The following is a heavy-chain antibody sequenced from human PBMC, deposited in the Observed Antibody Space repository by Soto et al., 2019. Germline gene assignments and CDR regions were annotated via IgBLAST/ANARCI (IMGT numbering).Heavy chain of an antibody. J-gene: IGHJ4*02. D-gene: IGHD2-15*01. Sequence: SETLSLTCAVSGGSISSGGYSWSWIRQPPGKGLEWIGYIYHSGSTYYNPSLKSRVTISVDRSKNQFSLKLSSVTAADTAVYYCARQPWVVAAMPDLNYFDYWGQGTLVTVSS. V-gene: IGHV4-30-2*01. CDR3: ARQPWVVAAMPDLNYFDY. CDR1: GGSISSGGYS. CDR2: IYHSGST.